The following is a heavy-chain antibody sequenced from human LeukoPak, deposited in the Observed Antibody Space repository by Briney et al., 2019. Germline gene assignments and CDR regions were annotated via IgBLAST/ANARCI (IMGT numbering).Heavy chain of an antibody. CDR2: IIPIFGTA. Sequence: ASVEVSCKASGGTFSSYAISWVRQAPGQGLEWMGGIIPIFGTANYAQKFQGRVTITADESTSTAYMELSSLRSEDTAVYCCARGAHDYGDLYYFDYWGQGTLVTVSS. CDR1: GGTFSSYA. V-gene: IGHV1-69*13. J-gene: IGHJ4*02. D-gene: IGHD4-17*01. CDR3: ARGAHDYGDLYYFDY.